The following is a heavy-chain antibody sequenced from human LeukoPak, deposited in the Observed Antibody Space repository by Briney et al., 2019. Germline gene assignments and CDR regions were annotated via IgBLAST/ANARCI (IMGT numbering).Heavy chain of an antibody. CDR2: INAGNGNT. D-gene: IGHD6-19*01. CDR3: SVLAVANAEYFQH. Sequence: ASVKVSCKASGYTFTSYAMHWVRQAPGQRLEWMGWINAGNGNTKYSQKFHGRVTITRDTSASTAYMELSSLRSEDTAVYYCSVLAVANAEYFQHWGQGTLVTVSS. V-gene: IGHV1-3*01. CDR1: GYTFTSYA. J-gene: IGHJ1*01.